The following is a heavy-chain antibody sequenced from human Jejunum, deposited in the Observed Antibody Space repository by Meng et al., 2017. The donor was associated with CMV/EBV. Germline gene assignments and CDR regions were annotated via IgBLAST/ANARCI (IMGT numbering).Heavy chain of an antibody. J-gene: IGHJ4*02. Sequence: GFTFNNNAMNWVRQAPGKGLEWVSIIGADSGGIQYGDSVKGRFTISRDNSKNTLYLQMDSLRVEDTAKYFCAKGGQEVPLTRRFDYWGQGTLVTVSS. CDR1: GFTFNNNA. V-gene: IGHV3-23*01. CDR3: AKGGQEVPLTRRFDY. D-gene: IGHD2-15*01. CDR2: IGADSGGI.